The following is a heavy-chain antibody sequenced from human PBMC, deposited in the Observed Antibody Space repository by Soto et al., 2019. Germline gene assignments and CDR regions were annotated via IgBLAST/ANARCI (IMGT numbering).Heavy chain of an antibody. Sequence: PGGSLRLSCAASGFIFSSYAMKWVRQAPGKGLEWVSLIGESGTPTYYADSVKGRFTISRDNSGNTLFLEMYSLRAEDAAVYYCAREGRKTTVTTPGSYYYGMDVWGQGTTVTVSS. CDR3: AREGRKTTVTTPGSYYYGMDV. D-gene: IGHD4-17*01. V-gene: IGHV3-23*01. J-gene: IGHJ6*02. CDR2: IGESGTPT. CDR1: GFIFSSYA.